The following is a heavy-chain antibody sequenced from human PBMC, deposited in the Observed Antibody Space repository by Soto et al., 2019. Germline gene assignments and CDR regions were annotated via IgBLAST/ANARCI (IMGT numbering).Heavy chain of an antibody. CDR3: ARGGNYDFWSGTDAFDI. D-gene: IGHD3-3*01. V-gene: IGHV4-59*01. CDR2: IYYSGST. Sequence: SETLSLTCTASGGSISSYYWSWTRQPPGKGLEWIGYIYYSGSTNYNPSLKSRVTISVDTSKNQFSLKLSSVTAADTAVYYCARGGNYDFWSGTDAFDIWGQGTMVTVSS. CDR1: GGSISSYY. J-gene: IGHJ3*02.